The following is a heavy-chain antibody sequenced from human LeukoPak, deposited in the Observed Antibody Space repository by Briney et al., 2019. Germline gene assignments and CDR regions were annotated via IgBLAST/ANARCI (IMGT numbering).Heavy chain of an antibody. Sequence: ASVKVSCKASGGTFSSYAISWVRQAPGQGLEWMGGIIPIFGTANYAQKFQGRVTITADEYTSTAYMELSSLRSEDTAVYYCARDSSYGDYFWFDPWGQGTLVTVPS. CDR1: GGTFSSYA. J-gene: IGHJ5*02. D-gene: IGHD4-17*01. CDR2: IIPIFGTA. V-gene: IGHV1-69*13. CDR3: ARDSSYGDYFWFDP.